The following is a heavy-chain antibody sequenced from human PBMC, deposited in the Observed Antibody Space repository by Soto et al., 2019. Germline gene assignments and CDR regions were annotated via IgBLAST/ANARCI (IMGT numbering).Heavy chain of an antibody. CDR2: IYQSGVT. D-gene: IGHD6-19*01. CDR1: GDSYSISTYS. J-gene: IGHJ5*02. CDR3: AGMPYTSGLRFAP. V-gene: IGHV4-30-2*01. Sequence: KASETLSLTCNMSGDSYSISTYSGSWIRQPPGKAQQWIGFIYQSGVTSYNPSLASRVSISLDTSNNQCSLKLKSVTAADTAVYFCAGMPYTSGLRFAPWGPGTLVPVSS.